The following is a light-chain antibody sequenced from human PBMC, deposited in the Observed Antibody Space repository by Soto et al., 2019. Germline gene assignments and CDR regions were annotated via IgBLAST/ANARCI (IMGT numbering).Light chain of an antibody. V-gene: IGLV2-11*01. CDR3: CSYVGSYTAYV. CDR2: DVT. CDR1: SSDVGGYNY. J-gene: IGLJ1*01. Sequence: QSALTQPRSVSGSPGQSVTISCTGTSSDVGGYNYVSWHQQHPGKAPKLMVYDVTKRPSGVPDRFSGSKSGNTASLTISGLQAEDEADYYCCSYVGSYTAYVFGTGTKVTVL.